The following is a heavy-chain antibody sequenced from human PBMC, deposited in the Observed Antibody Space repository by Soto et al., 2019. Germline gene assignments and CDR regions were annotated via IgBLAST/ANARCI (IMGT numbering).Heavy chain of an antibody. CDR3: AREKDSTMGPSFDS. Sequence: QVQMVESGGGVVQPGKSLRLSCAASGFTFSSYGMHWVRQAPGKGREWVAVIWYDGSNKDYADSVRGRFTISRDNSKNTLYLQINSLRAEDTALYYCAREKDSTMGPSFDSWGQGTLVTVSS. CDR1: GFTFSSYG. V-gene: IGHV3-33*08. D-gene: IGHD5-18*01. J-gene: IGHJ4*02. CDR2: IWYDGSNK.